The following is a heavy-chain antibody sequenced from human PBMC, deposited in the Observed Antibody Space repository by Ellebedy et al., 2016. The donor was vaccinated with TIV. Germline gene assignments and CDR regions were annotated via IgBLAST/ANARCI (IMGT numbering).Heavy chain of an antibody. D-gene: IGHD6-13*01. Sequence: MPSETLSLTCTVSGGSISSSSYYWGWIRQPPGKGLEWIGSIYYSGSTYYNPSLKSPVTISVDTSKNQFSLKLSSVTAADTAVYYCAREAAGTDYYYYMDVWGKGTTVTVSS. V-gene: IGHV4-39*07. J-gene: IGHJ6*03. CDR3: AREAAGTDYYYYMDV. CDR1: GGSISSSSYY. CDR2: IYYSGST.